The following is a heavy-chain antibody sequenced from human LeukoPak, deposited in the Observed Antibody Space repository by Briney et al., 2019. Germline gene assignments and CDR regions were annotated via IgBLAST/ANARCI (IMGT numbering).Heavy chain of an antibody. Sequence: PGGSLRLSCAASGFTFSSYEMNWVRQAPGKGLEWVSYISSSGSTIYYADSVKGRFTISRDNAKNSLHLQMNSLRAEDTAIYYCAKDRSSTLWYFDYWGQGAQVTVSS. D-gene: IGHD2-2*01. V-gene: IGHV3-48*03. CDR3: AKDRSSTLWYFDY. CDR1: GFTFSSYE. CDR2: ISSSGSTI. J-gene: IGHJ4*02.